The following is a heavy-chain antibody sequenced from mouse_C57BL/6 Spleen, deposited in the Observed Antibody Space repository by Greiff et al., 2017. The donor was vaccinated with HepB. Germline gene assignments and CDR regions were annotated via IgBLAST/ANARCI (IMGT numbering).Heavy chain of an antibody. CDR1: GYTFTSYW. J-gene: IGHJ4*01. CDR2: IDPSDSYT. V-gene: IGHV1-59*01. CDR3: ARRGIHYYAMDY. Sequence: VQLQQPGAELVRPGTSVKLSCKASGYTFTSYWMHWVKQRPGQGLEWIGVIDPSDSYTNYNQKFKGKATLTVDTSSSTAYMQLSSLTSEDSAVYDCARRGIHYYAMDYWGQGTSVTVSS.